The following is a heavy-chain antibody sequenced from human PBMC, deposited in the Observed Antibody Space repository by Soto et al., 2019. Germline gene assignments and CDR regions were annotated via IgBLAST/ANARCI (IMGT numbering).Heavy chain of an antibody. D-gene: IGHD3-10*01. CDR1: GFTFSSYG. Sequence: GGSLRLCCAASGFTFSSYGMHWVRQAPGKGLEWVAVISYDGSNKYYADSVKGRFTISRDNSKNTLYLQMNSLRAEDTAVYYCAKRMVRGAPYGQYGMDVWGQGTTVTVS. CDR3: AKRMVRGAPYGQYGMDV. CDR2: ISYDGSNK. V-gene: IGHV3-30*18. J-gene: IGHJ6*02.